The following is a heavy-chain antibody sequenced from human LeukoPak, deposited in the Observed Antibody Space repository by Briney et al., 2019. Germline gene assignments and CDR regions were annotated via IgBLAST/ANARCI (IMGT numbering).Heavy chain of an antibody. CDR3: ARGGITMVRGVIITKAFDI. CDR1: GGSISSYY. V-gene: IGHV4-4*07. Sequence: PSETLSLTCTVSGGSISSYYWSWIRQPAGKGLEWIGRIYTSGSTNYNPSLKGRVTMSVDTSKNQFSLKLSSVTAADTAVYYCARGGITMVRGVIITKAFDIWGQGTMVTVSS. D-gene: IGHD3-10*01. CDR2: IYTSGST. J-gene: IGHJ3*02.